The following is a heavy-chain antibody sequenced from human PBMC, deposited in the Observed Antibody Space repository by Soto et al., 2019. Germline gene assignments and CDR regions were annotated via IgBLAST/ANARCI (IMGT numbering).Heavy chain of an antibody. D-gene: IGHD3-16*01. CDR2: IFSSGVT. CDR3: AGGIYAQRHYPY. CDR1: GGSFSPYIYY. J-gene: IGHJ4*02. Sequence: QVQLQESGPGLVKPSETLSLTCSVSGGSFSPYIYYWGWIRQSPGKGLEWVGIIFSSGVTSYNPSLHGRVSISVDSTKSQVSLNLRSVTAADTASYYCAGGIYAQRHYPYWGQGALVTVSS. V-gene: IGHV4-39*01.